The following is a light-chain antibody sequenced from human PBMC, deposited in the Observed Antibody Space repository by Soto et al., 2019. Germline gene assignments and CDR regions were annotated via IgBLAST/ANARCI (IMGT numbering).Light chain of an antibody. CDR3: CSYAGSFHVV. CDR1: SSDVGSYNL. J-gene: IGLJ2*01. CDR2: EGS. Sequence: ALTQPASVSGSPGQSITISCTGTSSDVGSYNLVSWYQQHPGKAPKLMIYEGSKRPSGVSNRFSGSKSGNTASLTISGLQAEDEADYYCCSYAGSFHVVFGGGTKLTVL. V-gene: IGLV2-23*01.